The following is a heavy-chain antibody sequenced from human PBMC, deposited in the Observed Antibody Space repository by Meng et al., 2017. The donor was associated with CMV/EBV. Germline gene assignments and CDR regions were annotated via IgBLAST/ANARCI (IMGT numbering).Heavy chain of an antibody. CDR2: INPSGGST. D-gene: IGHD1-26*01. CDR3: ARDGIVGAFDY. CDR1: GYTFTSYY. Sequence: ASVKVSCKASGYTFTSYYMHWVRQAPGQGLEWMGIINPSGGSTSYAQKFQGRVTMTRDTSISTAYMELSRLRSDDTAVYYCARDGIVGAFDYWGQGTLVTVSS. V-gene: IGHV1-46*01. J-gene: IGHJ4*02.